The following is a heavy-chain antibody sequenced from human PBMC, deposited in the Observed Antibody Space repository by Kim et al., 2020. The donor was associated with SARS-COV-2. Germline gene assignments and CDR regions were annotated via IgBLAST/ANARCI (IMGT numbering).Heavy chain of an antibody. Sequence: ASVKVSCKASGYTFTSYAMIWVRQAPGQGLEWMGWINTNTGNPTYAQGFTGRFVFSLDTSVSTAYLQISSLKAEDTAVYYCARTSGSSSWLDDAFDIWGQGTMVTVSS. CDR1: GYTFTSYA. D-gene: IGHD6-13*01. CDR2: INTNTGNP. CDR3: ARTSGSSSWLDDAFDI. V-gene: IGHV7-4-1*02. J-gene: IGHJ3*02.